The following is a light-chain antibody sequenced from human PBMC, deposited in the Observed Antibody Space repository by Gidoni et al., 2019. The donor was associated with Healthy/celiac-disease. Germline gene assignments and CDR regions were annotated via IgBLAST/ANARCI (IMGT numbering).Light chain of an antibody. CDR3: LRNNSYRRT. Sequence: DIQMTQSPSSLSASVGDRVTITCRARQGFRNDLGWYQQKPGKAPKRRFYAASGLQSGVPSRFSGSGSGTEFTLTISSLQPEDFPTNSWLRNNSYRRTFXRXTKVEIK. V-gene: IGKV1-17*01. CDR1: QGFRND. CDR2: AAS. J-gene: IGKJ1*01.